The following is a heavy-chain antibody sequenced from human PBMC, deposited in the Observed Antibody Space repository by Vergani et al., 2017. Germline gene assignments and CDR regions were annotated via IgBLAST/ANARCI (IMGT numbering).Heavy chain of an antibody. Sequence: VRLVESGGGVVQPGGSLRLSCAASSFSVSSHYMTWVRQAPGKGLEWVSTINIGGRTSYADSVKGRLTLTSDDSKNTLHLQMNSLRPEDTAVYYCARGMTTETTDLDGFDIWGQGTMVSVSS. CDR3: ARGMTTETTDLDGFDI. J-gene: IGHJ3*02. CDR2: INIGGRT. V-gene: IGHV3-66*02. D-gene: IGHD4-17*01. CDR1: SFSVSSHY.